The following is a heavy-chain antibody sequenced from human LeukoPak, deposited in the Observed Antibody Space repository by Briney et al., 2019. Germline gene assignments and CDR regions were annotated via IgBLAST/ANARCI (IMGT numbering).Heavy chain of an antibody. Sequence: SETLSLTCTISGGSVSSGGYYWSWIRQSPGKGRESIVYIYHSGITNYNPSIKSRVTISVDRFKSHFSLKLKSVTAADTAVYYCARGFWSGYYNTNWFEPWGEGTLVSVSS. J-gene: IGHJ5*02. CDR3: ARGFWSGYYNTNWFEP. D-gene: IGHD3-3*01. CDR1: GGSVSSGGYY. CDR2: IYHSGIT. V-gene: IGHV4-30-2*06.